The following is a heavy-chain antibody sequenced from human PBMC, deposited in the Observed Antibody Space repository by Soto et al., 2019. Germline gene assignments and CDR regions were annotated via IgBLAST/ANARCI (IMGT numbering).Heavy chain of an antibody. J-gene: IGHJ4*02. V-gene: IGHV4-39*07. D-gene: IGHD1-26*01. Sequence: SETLSLTCTVSGGSISSDAYLWSWVRQPPGKGLEWIGCIYHSGSTYYNPSLKSRVTISVDTSKNQFSLKLSSVTAADTAVYYCARDLLRGGDYWGQGTLVTVSS. CDR1: GGSISSDAYL. CDR3: ARDLLRGGDY. CDR2: IYHSGST.